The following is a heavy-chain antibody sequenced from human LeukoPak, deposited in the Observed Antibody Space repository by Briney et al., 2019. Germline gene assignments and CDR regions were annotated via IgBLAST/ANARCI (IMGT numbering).Heavy chain of an antibody. J-gene: IGHJ4*02. D-gene: IGHD3-10*01. CDR3: SREEGDGEGSGDY. CDR2: IWDDGSQK. V-gene: IGHV3-33*01. Sequence: GGSLRLSCAASGFIFSNYGMHWVRQAPGRGLEWVAVIWDDGSQKYYADSVKGRVTISRDNSRKTLYLQLNNLRAEDTAVYYCSREEGDGEGSGDYWGQGTLVTASS. CDR1: GFIFSNYG.